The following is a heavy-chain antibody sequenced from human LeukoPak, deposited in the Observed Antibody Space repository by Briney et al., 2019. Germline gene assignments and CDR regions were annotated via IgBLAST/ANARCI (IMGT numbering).Heavy chain of an antibody. D-gene: IGHD3-9*01. V-gene: IGHV3-15*01. J-gene: IGHJ4*02. CDR2: IKSKTDGWTT. CDR3: TTGAVRYFDWLFEPPYYFDY. CDR1: GFSFSNAW. Sequence: GGSLTLFCAASGFSFSNAWMSWVRQAPGKGLEWVGRIKSKTDGWTTDYAAPVKRRFTISRDDSKNTLYLEMNSLKTEDTAVYYCTTGAVRYFDWLFEPPYYFDYWGQGTLVTVSS.